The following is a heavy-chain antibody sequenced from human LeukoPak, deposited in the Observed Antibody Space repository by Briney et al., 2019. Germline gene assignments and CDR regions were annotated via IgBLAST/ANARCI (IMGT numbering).Heavy chain of an antibody. CDR3: ARQEGDYVDY. CDR1: GDSVSSFY. CDR2: IYYSGTT. J-gene: IGHJ4*02. Sequence: PSETLSLTCTVSGDSVSSFYWSWIRQPPGKGLEWIGYIYYSGTTNYNPSLKSRVTISVDTTKSQFSLKLSSVTAADTAVYYCARQEGDYVDYWGQGTLVTVSS. V-gene: IGHV4-59*02.